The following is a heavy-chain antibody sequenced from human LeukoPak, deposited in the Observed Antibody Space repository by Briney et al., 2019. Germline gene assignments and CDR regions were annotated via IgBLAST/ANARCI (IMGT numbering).Heavy chain of an antibody. D-gene: IGHD4-17*01. CDR1: GGSISSYY. V-gene: IGHV4-59*08. CDR2: IYYSGST. J-gene: IGHJ5*02. Sequence: SETLSLTCTVSGGSISSYYWSWIRQPPGKGLEWIGYIYYSGSTNYNPSLKSRVTISVDTSKNQFSLKLSSVTAADTAVYYCARYVDYGGYEAWFDPWGQGTLVTVSS. CDR3: ARYVDYGGYEAWFDP.